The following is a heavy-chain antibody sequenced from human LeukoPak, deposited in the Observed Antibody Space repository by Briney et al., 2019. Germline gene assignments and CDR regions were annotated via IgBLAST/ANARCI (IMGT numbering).Heavy chain of an antibody. CDR3: ARDEVHYYDSSGYWNWFDP. D-gene: IGHD3-22*01. CDR1: GGSISSSSYY. V-gene: IGHV4-39*07. Sequence: KSSETLSLTCTVSGGSISSSSYYWGWIRQPPGKGLEWIGSIYYSGSTYYNPSLKSRVTISLDTSRSQFSLKLSSVTAADTAVYYCARDEVHYYDSSGYWNWFDPWGQGTLVTVSS. J-gene: IGHJ5*02. CDR2: IYYSGST.